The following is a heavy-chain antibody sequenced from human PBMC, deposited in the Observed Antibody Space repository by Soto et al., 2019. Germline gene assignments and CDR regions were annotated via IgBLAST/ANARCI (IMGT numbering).Heavy chain of an antibody. V-gene: IGHV1-3*01. CDR3: ARALIYGPNSQADY. CDR2: INAGNGNT. CDR1: GYTFTSYA. Sequence: ASVKVSCKASGYTFTSYAMHWVRQAPGQRLEWMGWINAGNGNTRYSQNFQGRITFSRDISASIASMELSSLRSEDTAVYYCARALIYGPNSQADYWGQGTLVTVSS. D-gene: IGHD4-17*01. J-gene: IGHJ4*02.